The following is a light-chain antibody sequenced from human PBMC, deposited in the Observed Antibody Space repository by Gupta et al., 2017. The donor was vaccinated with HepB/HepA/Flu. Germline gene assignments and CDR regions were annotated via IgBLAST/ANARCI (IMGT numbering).Light chain of an antibody. J-gene: IGLJ1*01. V-gene: IGLV2-14*01. CDR2: EVS. CDR3: CSHAATNF. Sequence: QSALTQPPSVSGSPGQSITVSCTGSSGDIGRYNNVSWYQQYPGKAPKLILSEVSNRPSGVSDRFSGSKSGNTASLTISGLQAEDEADYYCCSHAATNFFGSGTHVTVL. CDR1: SGDIGRYNN.